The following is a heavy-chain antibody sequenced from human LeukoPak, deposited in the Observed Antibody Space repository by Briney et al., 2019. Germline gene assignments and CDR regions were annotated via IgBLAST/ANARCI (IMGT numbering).Heavy chain of an antibody. Sequence: SVKVSCKASGGTFSSYAISWVRQAPGQGLEWMGGIIPIFGTANYAQKFQGRVTITADESTSTAYMELSSLRSEDTAVYYCAREGDCSSTSCYFMDVWGKGTTVTVSS. D-gene: IGHD2-2*01. V-gene: IGHV1-69*13. CDR3: AREGDCSSTSCYFMDV. CDR2: IIPIFGTA. CDR1: GGTFSSYA. J-gene: IGHJ6*03.